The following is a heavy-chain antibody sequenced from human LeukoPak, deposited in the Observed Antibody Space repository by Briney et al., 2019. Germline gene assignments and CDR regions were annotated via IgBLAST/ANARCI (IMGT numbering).Heavy chain of an antibody. CDR1: GYSFTSYW. V-gene: IGHV5-51*01. J-gene: IGHJ6*02. Sequence: GASLKISCKGSGYSFTSYWIGWVRQLPGKGLEWMGIIYPGDSDTRYSPSFQGQVTISADKSISTAYLQWSSLKASDTAMYYCARHRYCSSTSCNSYYYYGMDVWGQGTTVTVSS. CDR3: ARHRYCSSTSCNSYYYYGMDV. D-gene: IGHD2-2*02. CDR2: IYPGDSDT.